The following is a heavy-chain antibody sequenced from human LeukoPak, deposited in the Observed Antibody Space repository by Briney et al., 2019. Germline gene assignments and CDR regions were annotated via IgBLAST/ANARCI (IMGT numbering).Heavy chain of an antibody. CDR3: GRSPGYCSSTSGYYYDS. CDR1: GFTFSSYA. CDR2: ISYDGSNK. D-gene: IGHD2-2*01. Sequence: GGSLRLSCAASGFTFSSYAMHWVRQAPGKGLEWVAVISYDGSNKYYADSVKGRFAISRDNSKNTLYLQRNSLRAEDTAVYYCGRSPGYCSSTSGYYYDSWGQGTLVTVSS. J-gene: IGHJ4*02. V-gene: IGHV3-30*09.